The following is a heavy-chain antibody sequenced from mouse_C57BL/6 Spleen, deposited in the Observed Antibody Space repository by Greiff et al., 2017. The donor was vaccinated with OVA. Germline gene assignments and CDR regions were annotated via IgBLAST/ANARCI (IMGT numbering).Heavy chain of an antibody. J-gene: IGHJ4*01. D-gene: IGHD2-1*01. V-gene: IGHV1-52*01. CDR1: GYTFTSYW. CDR3: AREDGNYVSAMDY. CDR2: IDPSDSET. Sequence: VQLQQPGAELVRPGSSVKLSCKASGYTFTSYWMHWVKQRPIQGLEWIGNIDPSDSETHYNQKFKDKATLTVDKSSSTAYMQLSSLTSEDSAVYYCAREDGNYVSAMDYWGQGTSVTVSS.